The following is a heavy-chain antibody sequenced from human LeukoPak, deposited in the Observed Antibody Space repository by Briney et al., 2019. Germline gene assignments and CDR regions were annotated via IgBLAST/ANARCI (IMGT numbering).Heavy chain of an antibody. CDR2: INPNSGDT. CDR3: ARVLGGMDV. Sequence: ASVKVSCKASGYTFIGYYIHWARQAPGQGLEWMGWINPNSGDTNYAQKFQGRVTMTRDTSISTAYMDLSGLRSDDTAVYYCARVLGGMDVWGQGTTVTVSS. J-gene: IGHJ6*02. V-gene: IGHV1-2*02. CDR1: GYTFIGYY. D-gene: IGHD7-27*01.